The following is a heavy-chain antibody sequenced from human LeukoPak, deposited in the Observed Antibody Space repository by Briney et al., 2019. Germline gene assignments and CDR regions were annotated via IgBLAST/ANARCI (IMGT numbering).Heavy chain of an antibody. CDR2: IYSGGST. D-gene: IGHD4-17*01. J-gene: IGHJ6*02. CDR1: GFIFSPYA. Sequence: PGGSLRLSCAASGFIFSPYAMSWVRQAPGRGLEWVSLIYSGGSTYYADSVKGRFTISRDNSKNTLYLQMNSLRADDTAVYYCVRVNGDYYYGMDVWGQGTTVTVSS. CDR3: VRVNGDYYYGMDV. V-gene: IGHV3-53*01.